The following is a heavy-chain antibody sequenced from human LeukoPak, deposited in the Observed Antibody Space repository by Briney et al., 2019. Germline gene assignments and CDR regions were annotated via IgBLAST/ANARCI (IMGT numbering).Heavy chain of an antibody. J-gene: IGHJ6*02. D-gene: IGHD3-10*01. CDR3: AKDLIARVRGSPMDV. V-gene: IGHV3-30*02. Sequence: GGSLRLSCTASGFTFSNYGRHWVRQAPGKGLEWVALLVYDGFYKYYADSVKGRFTISRDDSTNTVYLHLSSLRAEDTAVYYCAKDLIARVRGSPMDVWGQGTRVIVSS. CDR2: LVYDGFYK. CDR1: GFTFSNYG.